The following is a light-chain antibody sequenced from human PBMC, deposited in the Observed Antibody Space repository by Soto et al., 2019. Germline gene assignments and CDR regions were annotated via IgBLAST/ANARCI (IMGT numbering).Light chain of an antibody. CDR1: QSVQSN. J-gene: IGKJ4*01. CDR2: DAS. CDR3: QQYNNWLT. Sequence: EIVLRQSPSALCLCPVEIGSLSCRASQSVQSNLAWYQQKPGQAPRLLIYDASTRATGIPARFSGSGSGTEFTLTISSLQPEDFAVYYCQQYNNWLTFGGGTKVDIK. V-gene: IGKV3-15*01.